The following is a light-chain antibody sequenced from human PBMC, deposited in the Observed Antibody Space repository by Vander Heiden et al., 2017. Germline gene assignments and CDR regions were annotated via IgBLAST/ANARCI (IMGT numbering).Light chain of an antibody. CDR1: QDISNY. Sequence: DIQMTQSPSSLSASVGDRVTITCQASQDISNYLNWYQQKPGKAPKLLIYDASNLETGVPSRFSGSGSGTDFTFTISSLQPEDIATYYCQQYDNLPWTFGHGTKVGIK. CDR2: DAS. J-gene: IGKJ1*01. V-gene: IGKV1-33*01. CDR3: QQYDNLPWT.